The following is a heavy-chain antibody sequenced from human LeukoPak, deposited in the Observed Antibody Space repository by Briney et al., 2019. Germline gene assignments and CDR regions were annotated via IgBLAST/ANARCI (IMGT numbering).Heavy chain of an antibody. D-gene: IGHD7-27*01. Sequence: PGGSLRLSCAASGFTLDDYAMHWVRQAPGKGLEWVSGISWNSGSIGYADSVKGRFTISRDNAKNSLYLQMNSLRAEDTALYYCVSGPPYYYYGMDVWGQGTTVTVSS. CDR2: ISWNSGSI. J-gene: IGHJ6*02. CDR3: VSGPPYYYYGMDV. CDR1: GFTLDDYA. V-gene: IGHV3-9*01.